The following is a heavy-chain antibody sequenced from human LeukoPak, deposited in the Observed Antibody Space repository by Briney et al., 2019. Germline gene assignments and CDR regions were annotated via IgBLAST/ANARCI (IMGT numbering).Heavy chain of an antibody. D-gene: IGHD1-26*01. V-gene: IGHV3-21*01. CDR2: ISSSSSDI. CDR3: ARAHVLGPSQFDY. Sequence: PGGSLRLSCAASGFTFSSYSMNWVRQAPGKGREWVSSISSSSSDIYYAESVTARFTISRDNTKNSLYLQMDSLRCEDTALYYFARAHVLGPSQFDYWGEGSLVSVSS. CDR1: GFTFSSYS. J-gene: IGHJ4*02.